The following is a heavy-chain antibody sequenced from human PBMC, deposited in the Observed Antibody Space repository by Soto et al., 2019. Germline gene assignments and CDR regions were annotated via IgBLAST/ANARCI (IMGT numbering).Heavy chain of an antibody. CDR3: ASPPPGGILTGYYNVMELGY. J-gene: IGHJ4*02. V-gene: IGHV3-30-3*01. CDR1: GFTFSSYA. CDR2: ISYDGSNK. Sequence: VQLVESGGGVVQPGRSLRLSCAASGFTFSSYAMHWVRQAPGKGLEWVAVISYDGSNKYYADSVKGRFTISRDNSKNTLYLQMNSLRAEDTAVYYCASPPPGGILTGYYNVMELGYWGQGTLVTVSS. D-gene: IGHD3-9*01.